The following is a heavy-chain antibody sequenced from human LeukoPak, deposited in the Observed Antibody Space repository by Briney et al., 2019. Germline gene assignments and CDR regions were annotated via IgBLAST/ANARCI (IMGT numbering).Heavy chain of an antibody. CDR2: ISGSGGST. Sequence: GGSLRLSCAASGFTFSGYAMSWVRQAPGKGLEWVSAISGSGGSTYYADSVKGRFTISRDNSKNTLYLQMNSLRAEDTAVYYCAKVSYYYDSSGIYYFDYWGQGTLVTVSS. CDR3: AKVSYYYDSSGIYYFDY. D-gene: IGHD3-22*01. J-gene: IGHJ4*02. CDR1: GFTFSGYA. V-gene: IGHV3-23*01.